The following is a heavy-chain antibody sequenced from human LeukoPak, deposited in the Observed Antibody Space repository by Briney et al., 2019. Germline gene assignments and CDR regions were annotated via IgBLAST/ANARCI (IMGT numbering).Heavy chain of an antibody. CDR3: ASRDFLTCYYDY. Sequence: GGSLRLSCAASGFPFSSYWMSWVRQAPGKGLEWVANIKQDGSEKYYVDSVKGRFTISRDNAQNSLYLQMNSLRAEDTAVYYCASRDFLTCYYDYWGQGTLVTVSS. J-gene: IGHJ4*02. V-gene: IGHV3-7*01. D-gene: IGHD3-9*01. CDR2: IKQDGSEK. CDR1: GFPFSSYW.